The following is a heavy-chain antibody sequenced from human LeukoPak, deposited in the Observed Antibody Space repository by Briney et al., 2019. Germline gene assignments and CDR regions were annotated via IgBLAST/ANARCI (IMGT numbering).Heavy chain of an antibody. D-gene: IGHD2-15*01. J-gene: IGHJ6*03. Sequence: PSETLSLTCAVYGGSFSGYYWSWIRQPPGKGLEWIGEINHSGSTNYNPSLKSRVTISVDTSKNQFSLKLSSVTAADTAVYYCARGRVVVAARTAKYGPNYYYYMDVWGKGTTVTASS. CDR3: ARGRVVVAARTAKYGPNYYYYMDV. CDR2: INHSGST. CDR1: GGSFSGYY. V-gene: IGHV4-34*01.